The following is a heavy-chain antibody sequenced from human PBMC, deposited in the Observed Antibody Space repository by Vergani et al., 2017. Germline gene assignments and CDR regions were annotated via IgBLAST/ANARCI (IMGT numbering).Heavy chain of an antibody. V-gene: IGHV4-61*02. D-gene: IGHD2-2*01. CDR2: IYTSGST. J-gene: IGHJ6*03. CDR1: GGSISSGSYY. CDR3: ARDRLGYCSSTSCSGGGNYYMDV. Sequence: QVQLQESGPGLVKPSQTLSLTCTVSGGSISSGSYYWSWIRQPAGKGLEWIGRIYTSGSTNYNPSLKSRVTISVDTSKNQFSLTLSSATAADTAVYYWARDRLGYCSSTSCSGGGNYYMDVWGKGTTVTVSS.